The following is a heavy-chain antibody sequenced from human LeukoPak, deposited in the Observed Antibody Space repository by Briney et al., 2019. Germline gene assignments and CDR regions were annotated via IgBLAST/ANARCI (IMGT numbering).Heavy chain of an antibody. V-gene: IGHV4-4*02. Sequence: PSETLSLTCAVSGGSISSSNWWSWVRQPPGKGLEWIGEIYHSGSTNYNPSLKSRVTISVDTSKNQFSLKLSSVTAADTAVYYCARPQTGYCSSTSCPEWFDPWGQGTLVTVSS. CDR1: GGSISSSNW. CDR2: IYHSGST. CDR3: ARPQTGYCSSTSCPEWFDP. J-gene: IGHJ5*02. D-gene: IGHD2-2*01.